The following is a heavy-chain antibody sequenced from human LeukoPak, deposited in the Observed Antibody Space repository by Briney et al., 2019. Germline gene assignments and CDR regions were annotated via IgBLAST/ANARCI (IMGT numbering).Heavy chain of an antibody. D-gene: IGHD5-12*01. Sequence: SETLSLTCTVSGGSISSYYWSWIRQPPGKGLEWIGYIYYSGSTNYNPSLKSRVTIPVDTSKNQFSLKLSSVTAADTAVYYCASTGYSGYDPFDYWGQGTLVTVSS. CDR3: ASTGYSGYDPFDY. CDR2: IYYSGST. CDR1: GGSISSYY. J-gene: IGHJ4*02. V-gene: IGHV4-59*01.